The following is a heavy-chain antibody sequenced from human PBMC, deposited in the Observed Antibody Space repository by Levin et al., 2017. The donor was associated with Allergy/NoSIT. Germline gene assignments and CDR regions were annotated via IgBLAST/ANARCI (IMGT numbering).Heavy chain of an antibody. Sequence: GGSLRLSCAASGFTFSSYGMHWVRQAPGKGLEWVAVIWYDGSNKYYADSVKGRFTISRDNSKNTLYLQMNSLRAEDTAVYYGARDTGTAALDYWGQGTLVTVSS. V-gene: IGHV3-33*01. CDR1: GFTFSSYG. D-gene: IGHD1-1*01. CDR3: ARDTGTAALDY. CDR2: IWYDGSNK. J-gene: IGHJ4*02.